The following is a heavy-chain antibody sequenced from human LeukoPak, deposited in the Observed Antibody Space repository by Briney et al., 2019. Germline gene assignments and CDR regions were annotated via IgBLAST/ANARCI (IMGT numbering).Heavy chain of an antibody. D-gene: IGHD2/OR15-2a*01. V-gene: IGHV1-8*01. CDR2: TNPNSGNP. CDR1: GYTFTSYD. Sequence: ASVKVSCKASGYTFTSYDINWVRQATGQGLEWMGWTNPNSGNPGYELKFQGRVTMTRNTSISTAYMELSSLRSEDTAVYYCARGFPDPVDPWGQGALVTVCS. J-gene: IGHJ5*02. CDR3: ARGFPDPVDP.